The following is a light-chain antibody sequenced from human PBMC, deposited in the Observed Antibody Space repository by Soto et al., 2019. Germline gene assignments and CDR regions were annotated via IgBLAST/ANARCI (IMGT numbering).Light chain of an antibody. CDR2: GAS. J-gene: IGKJ5*01. CDR1: QSVSSSY. Sequence: EIVLTQSPDTLSLSPGERATLSCRASQSVSSSYLAWYQQKPDQAPRLLIYGASSRATGIPARFSGSGSGTEFTLTISSLQSEDFAVYYCQQYNNWPPITFGQGTRLEIK. CDR3: QQYNNWPPIT. V-gene: IGKV3-15*01.